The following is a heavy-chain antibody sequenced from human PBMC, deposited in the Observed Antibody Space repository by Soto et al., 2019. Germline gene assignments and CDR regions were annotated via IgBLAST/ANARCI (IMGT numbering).Heavy chain of an antibody. CDR2: IYWDDDK. D-gene: IGHD6-13*01. CDR3: AHYSSTSSFDY. Sequence: QITLKESGPTLVKPTQTFTLACTFSGFSLITSGMFVGWIRQPPGKALEWLALIYWDDDKRYSPSLKSRLTLTKYTSKNQVVLTMTTMDPVDTDTYYCAHYSSTSSFDYWGQGTLVTVSS. CDR1: GFSLITSGMF. J-gene: IGHJ4*02. V-gene: IGHV2-5*02.